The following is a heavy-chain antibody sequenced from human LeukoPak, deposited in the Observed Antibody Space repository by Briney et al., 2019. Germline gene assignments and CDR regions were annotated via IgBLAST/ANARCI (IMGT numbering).Heavy chain of an antibody. Sequence: ASVKVSCEASGYTFTGYYMHWVRQAPGQGLEWMGWINPNSGGTNYAQKFQGRVTMTRDTSISTAYMELSRLRSDDTAVYYCARAGLWFGESKHLDYWGQGTLVTVSS. J-gene: IGHJ4*02. CDR3: ARAGLWFGESKHLDY. CDR1: GYTFTGYY. D-gene: IGHD3-10*01. CDR2: INPNSGGT. V-gene: IGHV1-2*02.